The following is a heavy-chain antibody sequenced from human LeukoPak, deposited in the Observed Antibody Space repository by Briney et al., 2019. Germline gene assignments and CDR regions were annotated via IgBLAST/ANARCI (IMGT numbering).Heavy chain of an antibody. J-gene: IGHJ4*02. V-gene: IGHV3-11*04. Sequence: GGSLRLSCAASGFTFSDYYMSWIRQAPGKGLEWVSYISSSSSTIYYADSVKGRFTISRDNAKNSLYLQMNSLRAEDTAVYYCARDGSRYSSSWYQVWGQGTLVTVSS. D-gene: IGHD6-13*01. CDR1: GFTFSDYY. CDR3: ARDGSRYSSSWYQV. CDR2: ISSSSSTI.